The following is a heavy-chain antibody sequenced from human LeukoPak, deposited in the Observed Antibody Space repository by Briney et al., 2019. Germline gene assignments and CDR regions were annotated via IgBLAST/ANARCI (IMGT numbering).Heavy chain of an antibody. CDR2: ISAYNGNT. CDR3: ARGSYGFIGTRHYYFDY. CDR1: GYTFTSYG. D-gene: IGHD5-18*01. Sequence: ASVKVSCKASGYTFTSYGISWVRQAPGQGREWMGWISAYNGNTNYAQKLQGRVTMTTDTSTSTAYMELRSLRSDDTAVYYCARGSYGFIGTRHYYFDYWGQGTLVTVSS. V-gene: IGHV1-18*01. J-gene: IGHJ4*02.